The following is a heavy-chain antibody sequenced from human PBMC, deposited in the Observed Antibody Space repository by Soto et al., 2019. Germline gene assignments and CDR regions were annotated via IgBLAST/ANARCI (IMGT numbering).Heavy chain of an antibody. V-gene: IGHV3-48*01. Sequence: PGGSLRLSCAAPGFTFSSYSMNWVRQAPGKGLEWVSYISSSSSTIYYADSVKGRFTISRDNAKNSLYLQMNSLRAEDTAVYYWARDQFTMVRGVILWGRGPLVTVPS. CDR3: ARDQFTMVRGVIL. CDR2: ISSSSSTI. CDR1: GFTFSSYS. J-gene: IGHJ1*01. D-gene: IGHD3-10*01.